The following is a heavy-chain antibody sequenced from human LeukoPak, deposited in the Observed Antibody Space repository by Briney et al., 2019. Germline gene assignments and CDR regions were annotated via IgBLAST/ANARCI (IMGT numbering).Heavy chain of an antibody. CDR1: GGTFSSYA. CDR3: ARDVSAARRYFDL. CDR2: IIPILGIA. Sequence: ASVKVSCKASGGTFSSYAISWVRQAPGQGLEWMGRIIPILGIANYAQKFQGRVTITADESTSTAYMELSSLRSEDTAVYYCARDVSAARRYFDLWGRGTLVTVSS. D-gene: IGHD6-6*01. J-gene: IGHJ2*01. V-gene: IGHV1-69*04.